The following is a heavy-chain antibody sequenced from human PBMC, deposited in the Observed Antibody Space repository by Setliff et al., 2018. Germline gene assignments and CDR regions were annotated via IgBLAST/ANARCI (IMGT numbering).Heavy chain of an antibody. J-gene: IGHJ6*03. V-gene: IGHV1-69*13. Sequence: SVKVSCKASRGTFSSYGITWVRQAPGQGLKWMGGIIPIFGTTKYAQKFQGRVTITADESTSTAYMELSSLTSEDTAVYYCVREGVDTRSSTDYRYYMDVWGKGTTVTVSS. CDR3: VREGVDTRSSTDYRYYMDV. CDR1: RGTFSSYG. D-gene: IGHD5-18*01. CDR2: IIPIFGTT.